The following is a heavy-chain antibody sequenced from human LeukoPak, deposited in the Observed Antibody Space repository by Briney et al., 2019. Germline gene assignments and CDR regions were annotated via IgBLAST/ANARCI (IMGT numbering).Heavy chain of an antibody. V-gene: IGHV3-23*01. CDR2: ISGGGGYT. J-gene: IGHJ4*02. D-gene: IGHD6-19*01. Sequence: GGSLRLSCAASGFTFSSYAMTWVRQAPGKGLEWVSAISGGGGYTNYADSVKGRFTISRDNSKNTLYLQMNSLRAEDTAVYYCAMQWLVLGVFDYWGQGTLVTVSS. CDR1: GFTFSSYA. CDR3: AMQWLVLGVFDY.